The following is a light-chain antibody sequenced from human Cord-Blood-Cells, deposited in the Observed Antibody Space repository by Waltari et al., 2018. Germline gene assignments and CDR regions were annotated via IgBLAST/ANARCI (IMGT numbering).Light chain of an antibody. CDR1: QSISSY. CDR3: QQSYSTPRT. Sequence: DIQMTQPTSSLSASVGDRVTITCRASQSISSYLNWYQQKPGKAPKLLIYAASSLQSGVPSRFSGSGSGTDFTLTISSLQPEDFATYYCQQSYSTPRTFGQGTKVEIK. J-gene: IGKJ1*01. V-gene: IGKV1-39*01. CDR2: AAS.